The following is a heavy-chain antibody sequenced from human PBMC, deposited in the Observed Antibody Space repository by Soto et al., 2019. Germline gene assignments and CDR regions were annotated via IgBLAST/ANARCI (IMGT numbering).Heavy chain of an antibody. CDR3: ARDGVVVVPAAMRANYYYYYYMDV. D-gene: IGHD2-2*01. V-gene: IGHV3-21*01. CDR1: GFTFSSYS. CDR2: ISSSSSYI. Sequence: EVQLVESGGGLVKPGGSLRLSCAASGFTFSSYSMNWVRQAPGKGLEWVSSISSSSSYIYYADSVKGRFTISRDNAKNSLYLQMNSLRADDTAVYYCARDGVVVVPAAMRANYYYYYYMDVWGKGTTVTVAS. J-gene: IGHJ6*03.